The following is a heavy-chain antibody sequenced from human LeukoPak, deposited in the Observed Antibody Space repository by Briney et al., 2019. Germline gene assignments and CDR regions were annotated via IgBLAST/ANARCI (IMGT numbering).Heavy chain of an antibody. CDR1: GFTFSSYW. J-gene: IGHJ4*02. D-gene: IGHD6-13*01. CDR2: IKQDGSEK. V-gene: IGHV3-7*01. CDR3: ARVQGSYLAAPGYFDY. Sequence: GGSLRLSCAASGFTFSSYWLSWVRQAPGKGLEWVANIKQDGSEKYYVGSVKGRFTISRDNAKNSLYLQMNSLRAEDTAVYYCARVQGSYLAAPGYFDYWGQGTLVTVSS.